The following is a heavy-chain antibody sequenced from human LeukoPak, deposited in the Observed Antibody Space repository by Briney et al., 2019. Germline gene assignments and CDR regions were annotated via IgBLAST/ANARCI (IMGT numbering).Heavy chain of an antibody. CDR1: GFSFSSYR. D-gene: IGHD1-26*01. CDR3: ARDPYSGNYGNYYYYYMDV. Sequence: GGSLRLSCAASGFSFSSYRMNWVRQAPGKGLEGVSSITSSGTYIFYADSVKGRFTISRDNAKNSLYLQMNSLGPEDTAVYYCARDPYSGNYGNYYYYYMDVWGKGTTVTISS. V-gene: IGHV3-21*01. CDR2: ITSSGTYI. J-gene: IGHJ6*03.